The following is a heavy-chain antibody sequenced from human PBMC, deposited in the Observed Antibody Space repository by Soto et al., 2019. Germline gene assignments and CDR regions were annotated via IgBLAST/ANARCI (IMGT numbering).Heavy chain of an antibody. D-gene: IGHD2-15*01. CDR1: GYTFTSYG. V-gene: IGHV1-18*01. J-gene: IGHJ5*02. CDR2: ISAYNGNT. CDR3: ARVGYCSGGSCYWGQNWFDP. Sequence: QVQLVQSGAEVKKPGASVKVSCKASGYTFTSYGIIWVRQAPGQGLEWMGGISAYNGNTNYAQKLQGRVTMTTDTSTSTAYMELRSLRSADTAVYCCARVGYCSGGSCYWGQNWFDPWGQGTLVTVSS.